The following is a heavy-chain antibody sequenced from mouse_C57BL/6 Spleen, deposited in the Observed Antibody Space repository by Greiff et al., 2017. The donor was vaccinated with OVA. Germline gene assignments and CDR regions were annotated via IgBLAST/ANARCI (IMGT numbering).Heavy chain of an antibody. D-gene: IGHD2-1*01. J-gene: IGHJ1*03. CDR1: GFTFSDYG. CDR2: ISSGSSTI. Sequence: EVKLVESGGGLVKPGGSLKLSCAASGFTFSDYGMHWVRQAPEKGLEWVAYISSGSSTIYYADTVKGRFTISRDNAKNTLFLQMTSLRSEDTAMYYCARGKPPLWYFDVWGTGTTVTVSS. CDR3: ARGKPPLWYFDV. V-gene: IGHV5-17*01.